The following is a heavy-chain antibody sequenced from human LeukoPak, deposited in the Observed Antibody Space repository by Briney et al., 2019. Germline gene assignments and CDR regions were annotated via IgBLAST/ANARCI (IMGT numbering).Heavy chain of an antibody. CDR1: GYTFTSYG. J-gene: IGHJ4*02. CDR2: ISAYNGNT. D-gene: IGHD3-3*01. Sequence: GASVKVSCKASGYTFTSYGITWVRQAPGQGLEWMGWISAYNGNTNYAQKLQGRATMTTDTSTSTAYMELRSLRSDDTAVYYCARTIFGAVINGFDYWGQGTLVTVSS. CDR3: ARTIFGAVINGFDY. V-gene: IGHV1-18*01.